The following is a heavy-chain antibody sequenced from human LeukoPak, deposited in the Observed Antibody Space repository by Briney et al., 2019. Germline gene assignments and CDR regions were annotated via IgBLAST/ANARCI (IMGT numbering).Heavy chain of an antibody. J-gene: IGHJ3*02. D-gene: IGHD4-17*01. Sequence: PSETLSLTCAVSGYSISSSNWWGWIRQPPGKGLEWIGYIYYSGTIYYNPSLKSRVTMSVDTSKNQFSLKLSSVTAVDTAVYYCARSLVITGDYGPFDIWGQGTMVTVSP. CDR1: GYSISSSNW. V-gene: IGHV4-28*05. CDR3: ARSLVITGDYGPFDI. CDR2: IYYSGTI.